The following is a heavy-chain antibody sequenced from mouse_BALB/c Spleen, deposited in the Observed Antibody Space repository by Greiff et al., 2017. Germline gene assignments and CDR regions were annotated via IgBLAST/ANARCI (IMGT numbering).Heavy chain of an antibody. J-gene: IGHJ4*01. Sequence: EVNVVESGGGLVKPGGSLKLSCAASGFTFSDYYMYWVRQTPEKRLEWVATISDGGSYTYYPDSVKGRFTISRDNAKNNLYLQMSSLKSEDTAMYYCAREDSSGAMDYWGQGTSVTVSS. CDR3: AREDSSGAMDY. V-gene: IGHV5-4*02. D-gene: IGHD3-2*01. CDR1: GFTFSDYY. CDR2: ISDGGSYT.